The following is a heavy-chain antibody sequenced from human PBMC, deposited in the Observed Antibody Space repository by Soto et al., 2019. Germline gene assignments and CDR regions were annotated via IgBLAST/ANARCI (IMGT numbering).Heavy chain of an antibody. CDR2: ISSSSSYI. J-gene: IGHJ4*02. Sequence: PGGSLRLSCAASGFTFSSYSMNWVRQAPGKGLEWVSSISSSSSYIYYADSVKGRFTISRDNAKNSLYLQMNSLRAEDTAVYYCARVGPGHSSQFHYFDYWGQGTLVTVSS. CDR3: ARVGPGHSSQFHYFDY. V-gene: IGHV3-21*01. CDR1: GFTFSSYS. D-gene: IGHD6-13*01.